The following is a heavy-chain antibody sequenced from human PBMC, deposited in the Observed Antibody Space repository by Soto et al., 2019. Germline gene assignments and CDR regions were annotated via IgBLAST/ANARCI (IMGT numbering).Heavy chain of an antibody. V-gene: IGHV4-30-4*01. CDR1: GGSISSHDYH. CDR2: IYYDGVT. J-gene: IGHJ6*02. CDR3: ARDSFNYYYGLDV. Sequence: SETLSLTCTVSGGSISSHDYHWSWIRQPPGKGLEWIGYIYYDGVTYYNPSLKSRLTMSLDMSKNQFSLKLTSVTAADTAVYYCARDSFNYYYGLDVWGQGTTVTVSS.